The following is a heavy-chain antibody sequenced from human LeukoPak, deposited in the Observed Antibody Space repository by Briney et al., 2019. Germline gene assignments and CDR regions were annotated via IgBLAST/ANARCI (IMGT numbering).Heavy chain of an antibody. Sequence: PGGSLRLSCAASGFTFSSYWMSWVRQAPGKGLEWVANIKQDGSEKYYVDSVKGRFTISRDNAKNSLYLQMNSLRAEDTAVYYCASQPNYYDSSGYSYYFDYWGQGTLVTVSS. D-gene: IGHD3-22*01. J-gene: IGHJ4*02. CDR3: ASQPNYYDSSGYSYYFDY. CDR1: GFTFSSYW. CDR2: IKQDGSEK. V-gene: IGHV3-7*01.